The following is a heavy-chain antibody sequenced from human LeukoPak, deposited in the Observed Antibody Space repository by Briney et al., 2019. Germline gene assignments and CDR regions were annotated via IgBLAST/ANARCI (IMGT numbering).Heavy chain of an antibody. V-gene: IGHV1-69*13. Sequence: ASVKVSCKASGGTFSSYAISWVRQAPGQGLEWMGGIIPIFGTANYAQKFQGRVTITADESTSTAYMELSSLRSEDTAVYYCARGSVRSNTVVVPAAINPSHYYYYYMDVWGKGTTVTISS. CDR2: IIPIFGTA. D-gene: IGHD2-2*02. CDR1: GGTFSSYA. J-gene: IGHJ6*03. CDR3: ARGSVRSNTVVVPAAINPSHYYYYYMDV.